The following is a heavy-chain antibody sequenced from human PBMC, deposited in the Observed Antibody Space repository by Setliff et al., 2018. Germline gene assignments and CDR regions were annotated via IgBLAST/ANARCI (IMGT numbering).Heavy chain of an antibody. CDR2: MYFSGST. CDR1: SGSVSTNSYY. CDR3: ARAPRYFDSTGSYFDG. Sequence: PSETLSLTCTVSSGSVSTNSYYWGWIRQPPGKGLEWIGSMYFSGSTYYNPSLKNRVTISIDKSKNEFSLKMSSVTAADTAVYYCARAPRYFDSTGSYFDGWGQGTLVTVSS. J-gene: IGHJ4*02. V-gene: IGHV4-39*07. D-gene: IGHD3-22*01.